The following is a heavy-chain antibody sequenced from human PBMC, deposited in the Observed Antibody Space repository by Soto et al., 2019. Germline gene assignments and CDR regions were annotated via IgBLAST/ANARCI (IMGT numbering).Heavy chain of an antibody. CDR2: ISAHNGKT. V-gene: IGHV1-18*01. D-gene: IGHD3-3*02. CDR3: ARDKDRQQLGGNYYYAIDV. J-gene: IGHJ6*02. Sequence: GASVKVSCKASGYSFSSYAISWVRQAPGQGLEWMGWISAHNGKTNYPQKLQGRVTMTTDTSTSTAYMQVTSLRSEDTAVYYCARDKDRQQLGGNYYYAIDVWGQGTTVTVSS. CDR1: GYSFSSYA.